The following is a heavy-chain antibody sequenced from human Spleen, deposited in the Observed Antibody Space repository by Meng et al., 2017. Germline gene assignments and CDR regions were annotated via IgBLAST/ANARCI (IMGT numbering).Heavy chain of an antibody. V-gene: IGHV3-23*01. CDR2: ISGSGGST. CDR3: AKALNYYDSSGYPNFDY. D-gene: IGHD3-22*01. CDR1: GFTFSSYA. Sequence: GESLKISCRTSGFTFSSYAMSWVRQAPGKGLEWVSAISGSGGSTYYADSVKGRFTISRDNSKNTLYLQMNSLRAEDTAVYYCAKALNYYDSSGYPNFDYWGQGTLVTVSS. J-gene: IGHJ4*02.